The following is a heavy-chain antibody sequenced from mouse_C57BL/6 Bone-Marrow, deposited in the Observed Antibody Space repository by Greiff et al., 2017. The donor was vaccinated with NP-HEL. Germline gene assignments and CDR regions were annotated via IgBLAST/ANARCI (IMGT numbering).Heavy chain of an antibody. CDR2: ISNGGGST. CDR3: AREGLYGSSYYYYAMDY. CDR1: GFTFSDYY. J-gene: IGHJ4*01. V-gene: IGHV5-12*01. D-gene: IGHD1-1*01. Sequence: VVESGGGLVQPGGSLKLSCAASGFTFSDYYMYWVRQTPEKRLEWVAYISNGGGSTYYPDTVKGRFTISRDNAKNTLYLQMSRLKSEDTAMYYCAREGLYGSSYYYYAMDYWGQGTSVTVSS.